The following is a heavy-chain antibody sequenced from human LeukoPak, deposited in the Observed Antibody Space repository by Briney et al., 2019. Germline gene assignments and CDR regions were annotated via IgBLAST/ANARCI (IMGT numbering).Heavy chain of an antibody. J-gene: IGHJ4*02. CDR3: ARDYYDSSGYYYDPYYFDY. CDR1: GGSISSSSYY. V-gene: IGHV4-39*07. Sequence: SETLSLTCTVSGGSISSSSYYWGWIRQSPGTGLEWIGSIYYSGTTYYNPSLKSRVTISIDTSKNQFSLKLSSVTAADTAMYYCARDYYDSSGYYYDPYYFDYWGQGTLVTVSS. CDR2: IYYSGTT. D-gene: IGHD3-22*01.